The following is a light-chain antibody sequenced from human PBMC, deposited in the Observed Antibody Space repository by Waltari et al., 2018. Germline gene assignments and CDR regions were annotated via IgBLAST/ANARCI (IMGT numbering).Light chain of an antibody. CDR3: QQSYSTPRT. CDR1: QSISSY. CDR2: AAS. V-gene: IGKV1-39*01. J-gene: IGKJ2*01. Sequence: DIQMTQSPSSVSASVGDRVTITCRASQSISSYLNWYQQKPGKAPKLLIYAASSLQSGVPSRFSGSGSGTDFTLTISSLQREDFVTYYCQQSYSTPRTFGQGTRLEIK.